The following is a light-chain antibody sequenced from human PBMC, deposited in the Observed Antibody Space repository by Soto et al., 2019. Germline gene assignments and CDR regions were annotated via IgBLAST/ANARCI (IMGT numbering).Light chain of an antibody. CDR2: WAS. CDR3: QPYYDTLRT. V-gene: IGKV4-1*01. Sequence: DVVMTQSPDSLAVSLGERATINCMSSQSVLFRSNNKNYLAWYQQKPGQPPKLLISWASSRESGVPDRFSGSGSGTDFTLTSNSLHAEHVAVYYCQPYYDTLRTFDQGTKVEIK. J-gene: IGKJ1*01. CDR1: QSVLFRSNNKNY.